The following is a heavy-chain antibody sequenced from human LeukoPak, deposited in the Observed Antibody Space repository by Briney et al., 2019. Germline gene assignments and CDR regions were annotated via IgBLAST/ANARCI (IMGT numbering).Heavy chain of an antibody. CDR2: ISAYNGNT. Sequence: ASVKVSCKASGYTFTSYGISWVRQAPGRGLEWMGWISAYNGNTNYAQKLQGRVTMTTDTSTSTAYMELRSLRSDDTAVYYCVRASGRYSSSWYLPQHWGQGTLVTVSS. V-gene: IGHV1-18*01. J-gene: IGHJ1*01. CDR1: GYTFTSYG. CDR3: VRASGRYSSSWYLPQH. D-gene: IGHD6-13*01.